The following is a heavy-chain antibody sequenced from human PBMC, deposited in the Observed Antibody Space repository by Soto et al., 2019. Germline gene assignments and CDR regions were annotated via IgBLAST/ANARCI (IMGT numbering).Heavy chain of an antibody. D-gene: IGHD4-17*01. CDR1: GFIFSSYT. J-gene: IGHJ5*02. Sequence: QVQLVESGGGVVQPGRSLRLSCAASGFIFSSYTMHWVRQAPGKGLEWVAVISYDGSSKYYADSVEGRFTISRDNSKNTLYLQMNSLSAEDTAVYYCSRADPTVTLSVFDPWGQGTLVTVSS. V-gene: IGHV3-30-3*01. CDR3: SRADPTVTLSVFDP. CDR2: ISYDGSSK.